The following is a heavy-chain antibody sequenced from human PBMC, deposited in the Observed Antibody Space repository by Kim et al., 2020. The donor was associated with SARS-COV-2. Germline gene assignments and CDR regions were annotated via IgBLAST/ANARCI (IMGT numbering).Heavy chain of an antibody. J-gene: IGHJ3*02. D-gene: IGHD3-16*01. CDR1: GFTFSSYA. CDR2: ISYDGSNK. CDR3: ARDLLGSEDAFDI. Sequence: GGSLRLSCAASGFTFSSYAMHWVRQAPGKGLEWVAVISYDGSNKYYADSVKGRFTISRDNSKNTLYLQMNSLRAEDTAVYYCARDLLGSEDAFDIWGQG. V-gene: IGHV3-30-3*01.